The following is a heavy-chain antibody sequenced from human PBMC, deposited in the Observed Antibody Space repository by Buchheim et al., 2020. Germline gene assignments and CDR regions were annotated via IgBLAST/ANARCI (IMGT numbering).Heavy chain of an antibody. CDR2: IYPGDSDT. D-gene: IGHD3-3*01. J-gene: IGHJ6*02. Sequence: EVQLVQSGAEVKKPGESLRISCKASGYRFSMYWINWVRQMPGKGLEWMGIIYPGDSDTRYSPSFQGQVTISADKSISTAYLQWSSLKASDTAMYYCARRLTIFGVVTYGMDVWGQGTT. V-gene: IGHV5-51*01. CDR1: GYRFSMYW. CDR3: ARRLTIFGVVTYGMDV.